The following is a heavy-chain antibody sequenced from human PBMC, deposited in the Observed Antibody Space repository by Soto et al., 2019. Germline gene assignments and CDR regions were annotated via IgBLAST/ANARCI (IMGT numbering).Heavy chain of an antibody. CDR2: ISYDGSKN. D-gene: IGHD2-2*01. J-gene: IGHJ5*01. V-gene: IGHV3-30-3*01. CDR3: ARIVGPVAYCDSNSCSENNWFDS. Sequence: QVQLVESGGGVVQPGRSLRLSCAASGFTFSSYAMQWVRQAPGKGLEWVSLISYDGSKNYYADSVQGRFTISRDDSKNTLYLQMNSLRADDTAVYYCARIVGPVAYCDSNSCSENNWFDSWGQGTLVTVSS. CDR1: GFTFSSYA.